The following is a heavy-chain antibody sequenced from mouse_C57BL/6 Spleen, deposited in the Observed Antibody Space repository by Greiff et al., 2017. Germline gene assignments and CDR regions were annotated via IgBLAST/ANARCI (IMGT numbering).Heavy chain of an antibody. Sequence: VQLQQSGPVLVKPGASVKMSCKASGYTFTDYYMNWVKQSHGKSLEWIGVINPYNGGTSYNQKFKGKATLTVDKSSSTAYMELNSLTSEDSAVYYCARRILRSVGFDYWGQGTTLTVSS. CDR2: INPYNGGT. V-gene: IGHV1-19*01. CDR1: GYTFTDYY. D-gene: IGHD1-1*01. CDR3: ARRILRSVGFDY. J-gene: IGHJ2*01.